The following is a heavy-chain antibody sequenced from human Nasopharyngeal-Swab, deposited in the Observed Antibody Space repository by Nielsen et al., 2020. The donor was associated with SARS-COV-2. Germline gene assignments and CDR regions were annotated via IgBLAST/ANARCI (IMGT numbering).Heavy chain of an antibody. D-gene: IGHD1-1*01. J-gene: IGHJ4*02. CDR1: GYTFTNYG. Sequence: ASVKVSCKASGYTFTNYGVSCVRQAPGQGLEWIGWVRPLNGRTNYIQKFQGRIIMTTDTSTNTAFMELTDLTSDDTAVYYCATDHWNRFDYWGQGTQVTVSS. CDR2: VRPLNGRT. V-gene: IGHV1-18*01. CDR3: ATDHWNRFDY.